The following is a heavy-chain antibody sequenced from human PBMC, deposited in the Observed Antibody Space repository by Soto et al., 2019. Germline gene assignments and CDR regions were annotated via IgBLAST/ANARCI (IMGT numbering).Heavy chain of an antibody. Sequence: KESGPTLVKPTQTLTLTCTFSGFSLSTSGVGVGWIRQPPGKALEWLALIYWDDDKRYSPSLKSRPTITKDHSKNQVVLTMTNRDPGDTATYYCAHTKSQLPPIAQVTYYGMDVWGQGTTVTVSS. CDR3: AHTKSQLPPIAQVTYYGMDV. V-gene: IGHV2-5*02. J-gene: IGHJ6*02. CDR1: GFSLSTSGVG. CDR2: IYWDDDK. D-gene: IGHD2-2*01.